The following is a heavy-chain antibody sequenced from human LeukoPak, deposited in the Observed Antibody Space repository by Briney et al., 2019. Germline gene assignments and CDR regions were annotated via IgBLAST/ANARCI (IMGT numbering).Heavy chain of an antibody. CDR3: ARQPRTYYYDSSGRPGDAFDI. D-gene: IGHD3-22*01. Sequence: GESLKISCKGSGYTFTTYWIGWVRRMPGKGLEWMGIIYPGDSDTRYSPSFQGQVTFSVDKSISAAYLQWSSLKASDTAMYYCARQPRTYYYDSSGRPGDAFDIWGQGTMVTVSS. CDR1: GYTFTTYW. V-gene: IGHV5-51*01. J-gene: IGHJ3*02. CDR2: IYPGDSDT.